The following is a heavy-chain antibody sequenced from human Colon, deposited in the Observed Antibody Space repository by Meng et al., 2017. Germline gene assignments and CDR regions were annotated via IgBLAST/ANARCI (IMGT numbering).Heavy chain of an antibody. CDR3: ARDPPFDS. CDR2: INHSGST. V-gene: IGHV4-34*01. Sequence: QVQLQQWGAGLLKPSETLSLTGAVYGGSFSGYYWSWIRQPPGKGLEWIGEINHSGSTNYNPSLKSRVTISVDTSKNQFSLKLSSVTAADTAVYYCARDPPFDSWGQGTLVTVSS. J-gene: IGHJ4*02. CDR1: GGSFSGYY.